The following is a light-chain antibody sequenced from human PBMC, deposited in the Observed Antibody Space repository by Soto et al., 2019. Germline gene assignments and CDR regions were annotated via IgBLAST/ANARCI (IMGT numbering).Light chain of an antibody. CDR2: GAS. Sequence: EIVLTQSPGTLSLSPGERATPSCRASQRVSSSYLAWYQQKPGQAPRLLIYGASSRATGIPDRFSGSGSGTDFTLTISRLEPEDFAVYYCQQYGSSPTWTFGQGTKVDIK. J-gene: IGKJ1*01. CDR3: QQYGSSPTWT. V-gene: IGKV3-20*01. CDR1: QRVSSSY.